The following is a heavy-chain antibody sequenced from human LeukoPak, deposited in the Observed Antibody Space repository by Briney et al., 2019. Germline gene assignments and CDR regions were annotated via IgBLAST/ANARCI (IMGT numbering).Heavy chain of an antibody. D-gene: IGHD6-19*01. CDR2: ISGSGGST. V-gene: IGHV3-23*01. CDR3: AKDKYSSGWYSVFDY. CDR1: GFTFSSYA. J-gene: IGHJ4*02. Sequence: GGSLRLSCAASGFTFSSYAMSWVRQAPGKGPEWVSAISGSGGSTYYADSVKGRFTISRDNSKNTLYLQMNSLRAEDTAVYYCAKDKYSSGWYSVFDYWGQGTLVTVSS.